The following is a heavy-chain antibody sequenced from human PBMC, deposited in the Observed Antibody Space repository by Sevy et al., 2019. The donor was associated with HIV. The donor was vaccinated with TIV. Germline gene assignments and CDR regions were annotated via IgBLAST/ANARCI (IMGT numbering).Heavy chain of an antibody. J-gene: IGHJ6*02. Sequence: GGSLRLSCTASGFIFGDFAMSWVRQAPGKGLEWVGFIRHKPYGGTKEYAASVKGRLTISRDDSKTKAYLQMNGLKTEDTAVYYCPRSSFDILAGYYGSDAGDGMDVWGQRTTVTGSS. D-gene: IGHD3-9*01. CDR3: PRSSFDILAGYYGSDAGDGMDV. CDR2: IRHKPYGGTK. V-gene: IGHV3-49*04. CDR1: GFIFGDFA.